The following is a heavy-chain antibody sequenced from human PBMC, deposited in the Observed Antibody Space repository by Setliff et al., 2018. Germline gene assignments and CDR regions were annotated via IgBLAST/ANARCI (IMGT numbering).Heavy chain of an antibody. D-gene: IGHD2-15*01. CDR3: ARDGVAYGMDV. CDR1: GSSFSDYY. CDR2: IEGSGITI. Sequence: PAGSLRLSCAASGSSFSDYYMSWVRQAPGKGLEWISKIEGSGITIYYADSVRGRFTISRDNAKNSLYLQMNSLRAEDTAVYYCARDGVAYGMDVWGQGTTVTVSS. V-gene: IGHV3-11*04. J-gene: IGHJ6*02.